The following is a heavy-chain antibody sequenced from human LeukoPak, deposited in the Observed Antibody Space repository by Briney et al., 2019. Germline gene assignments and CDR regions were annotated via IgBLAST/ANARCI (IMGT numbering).Heavy chain of an antibody. Sequence: SETLSLTCTVSGGSISSYYWTWIRQPPGKGLEWIGYMYYNGGTNYSPSLKSRVTISVDMSKNQISLKLTSVTAADTAMYYCARMHTLYGSGSEVIWGQGTMVIVSS. CDR2: MYYNGGT. V-gene: IGHV4-59*08. CDR3: ARMHTLYGSGSEVI. J-gene: IGHJ3*02. D-gene: IGHD3-10*01. CDR1: GGSISSYY.